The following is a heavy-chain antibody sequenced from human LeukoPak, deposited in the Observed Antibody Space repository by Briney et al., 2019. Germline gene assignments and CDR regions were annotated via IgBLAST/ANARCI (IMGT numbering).Heavy chain of an antibody. Sequence: SETLSLTCTVSGGSINTYHWSWIGQPAGKGLEWVGRVYTSGNTNYNPSLKSRVTMSVDTSKNQFSLKLTSVTAADTAVYYCAKSNGYGLIDIWGQGTMVTVSS. D-gene: IGHD3-22*01. J-gene: IGHJ3*02. CDR1: GGSINTYH. CDR2: VYTSGNT. V-gene: IGHV4-4*07. CDR3: AKSNGYGLIDI.